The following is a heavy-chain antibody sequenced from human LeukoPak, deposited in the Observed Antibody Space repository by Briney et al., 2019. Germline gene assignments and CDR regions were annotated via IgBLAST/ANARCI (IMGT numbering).Heavy chain of an antibody. Sequence: SETLSLTCTVSGGSISSSSYYWGWIRQPPGKGLEWIGSIYYSGSTYYNPSLKSRVTISVDTSKNQFSLKLCSVTAADTAVYYCARHNDYYGSPFDYWGQGTLVTVSS. J-gene: IGHJ4*02. D-gene: IGHD3-10*01. V-gene: IGHV4-39*01. CDR2: IYYSGST. CDR1: GGSISSSSYY. CDR3: ARHNDYYGSPFDY.